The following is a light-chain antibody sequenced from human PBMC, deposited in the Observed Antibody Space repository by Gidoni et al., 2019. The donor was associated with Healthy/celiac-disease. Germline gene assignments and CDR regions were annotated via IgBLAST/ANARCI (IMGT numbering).Light chain of an antibody. CDR3: QVWDSSSDHVV. CDR1: NIGSKS. CDR2: DDS. V-gene: IGLV3-21*03. J-gene: IGLJ2*01. Sequence: SYVLTPPPSVSVAPGKTARITCGGNNIGSKSVHWYQQKPGQAPVLVVYDDSDRPSGLPERFSGSNSGNTATLTISRVEAGDEADYYCQVWDSSSDHVVFGGGTKLTVL.